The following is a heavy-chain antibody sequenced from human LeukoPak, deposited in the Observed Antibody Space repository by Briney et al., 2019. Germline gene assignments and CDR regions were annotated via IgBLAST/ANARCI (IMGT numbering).Heavy chain of an antibody. V-gene: IGHV3-7*02. CDR3: ARRGGSSSRRSPIDY. J-gene: IGHJ4*02. CDR2: IKQDGSEK. D-gene: IGHD6-6*01. Sequence: GGSLRLSCAASGFTFSDFDVHWVRQASGKGLEWVANIKQDGSEKYYVDSVRGRFSISRDNAKNSLFLQMNSLRAEDTAVYYCARRGGSSSRRSPIDYWGQGTLVTVSS. CDR1: GFTFSDFD.